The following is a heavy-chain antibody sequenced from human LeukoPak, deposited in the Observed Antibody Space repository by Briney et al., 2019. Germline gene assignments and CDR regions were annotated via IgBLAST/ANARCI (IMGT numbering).Heavy chain of an antibody. CDR2: IHPGDSDT. V-gene: IGHV5-51*01. Sequence: AGESLKISCKGSGYSFTSYWIGQVRQMPGKGLEWMGIIHPGDSDTRYSPSFQGQVTISADKSISTAYLQWSSLKASDTAMYYCAKECGYSYGYVLDAFDIWGQGTMVTVSS. CDR1: GYSFTSYW. CDR3: AKECGYSYGYVLDAFDI. J-gene: IGHJ3*02. D-gene: IGHD5-18*01.